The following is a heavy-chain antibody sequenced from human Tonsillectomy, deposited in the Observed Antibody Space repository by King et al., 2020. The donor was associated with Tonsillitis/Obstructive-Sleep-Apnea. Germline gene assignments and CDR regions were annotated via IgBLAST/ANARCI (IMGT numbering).Heavy chain of an antibody. V-gene: IGHV1-2*06. CDR3: ARDHLHGTSTGCQPHYMDA. CDR1: GYTFTGHS. Sequence: QLVQSGTEVKKPGASVKVSCKTSGYTFTGHSMHWLRQAPGRGLEWMGRINPNSGVTNYAQKFQGRVTMTRDTSISTAYMELSRLRSDDTAEYYCARDHLHGTSTGCQPHYMDAWGTGTTVIVSS. J-gene: IGHJ6*03. D-gene: IGHD2-2*01. CDR2: INPNSGVT.